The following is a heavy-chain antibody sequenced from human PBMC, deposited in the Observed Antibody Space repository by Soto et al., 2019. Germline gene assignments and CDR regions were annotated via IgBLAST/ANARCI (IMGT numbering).Heavy chain of an antibody. D-gene: IGHD4-17*01. CDR3: ASERGDYRGNLFDY. CDR2: ISSSSSYI. Sequence: EVQLVESGGGLVKPGGSLRLSCAASGFTFSSYSMNWVRQAPGKGLEWVSSISSSSSYIYYADSVKGRFTISRDNAKNSLYLQMNSLRAEDTAVYYCASERGDYRGNLFDYWGQGTLVTVSS. J-gene: IGHJ4*02. CDR1: GFTFSSYS. V-gene: IGHV3-21*01.